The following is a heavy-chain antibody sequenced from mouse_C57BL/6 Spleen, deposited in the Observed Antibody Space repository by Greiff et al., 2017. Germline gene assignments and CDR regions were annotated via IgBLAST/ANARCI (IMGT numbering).Heavy chain of an antibody. CDR2: IYPGSGST. CDR1: GYTFTSYW. J-gene: IGHJ4*01. V-gene: IGHV1-55*01. D-gene: IGHD3-2*02. CDR3: ARQLRLPYYAMDD. Sequence: QVQLQQPGAELVKPGASVKMSCKASGYTFTSYWITWVKQRPGQGLEWIGDIYPGSGSTNYNEKFKSKATLTVDTSSSPAYMQLSSLTSEDSAVDYCARQLRLPYYAMDDWGQVTSVTVSS.